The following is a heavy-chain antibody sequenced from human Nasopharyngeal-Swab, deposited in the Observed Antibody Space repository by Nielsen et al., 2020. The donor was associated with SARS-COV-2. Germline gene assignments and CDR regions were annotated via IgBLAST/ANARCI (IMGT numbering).Heavy chain of an antibody. J-gene: IGHJ4*02. V-gene: IGHV3-7*03. D-gene: IGHD6-13*01. Sequence: GESLKISCAASGFTLSSYWMSWVRQAPGKGLEWVANIKQDGSEKYYVDSVKGRFTISRDNAKNSLYLQMNSLRAEDTAVYYCARASGSSWDFDYWGQGTLVTVSS. CDR3: ARASGSSWDFDY. CDR1: GFTLSSYW. CDR2: IKQDGSEK.